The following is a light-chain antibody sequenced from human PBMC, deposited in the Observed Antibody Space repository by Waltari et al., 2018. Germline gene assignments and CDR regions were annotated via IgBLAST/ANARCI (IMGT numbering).Light chain of an antibody. CDR3: CSYAGSTTWV. J-gene: IGLJ3*02. CDR1: TRHIGSHNF. V-gene: IGLV2-23*02. CDR2: DVN. Sequence: QSALTQPPSMSGSPGQSNTVPCSGPTRHIGSHNFLSWYQQHPGKAPKLILYDVNRRPSGVSDRFSGSKSGITASLTISGLQAEDEADYYCCSYAGSTTWVFGGGTKLTVL.